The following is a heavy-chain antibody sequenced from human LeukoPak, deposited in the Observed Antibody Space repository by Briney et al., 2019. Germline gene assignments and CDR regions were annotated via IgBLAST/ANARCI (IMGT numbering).Heavy chain of an antibody. CDR1: GFTFSSYA. J-gene: IGHJ4*02. D-gene: IGHD3-10*01. CDR2: ISGSGGST. CDR3: AKTPMVRGVKYYFDY. V-gene: IGHV3-23*01. Sequence: PGGSLRLSCAASGFTFSSYAMSWVRQAPGKGLEWVSAISGSGGSTYYADSVKGRFTISRDNSKNTLYLQMNSLRAEDTAVYYCAKTPMVRGVKYYFDYWGQGTLVTVSS.